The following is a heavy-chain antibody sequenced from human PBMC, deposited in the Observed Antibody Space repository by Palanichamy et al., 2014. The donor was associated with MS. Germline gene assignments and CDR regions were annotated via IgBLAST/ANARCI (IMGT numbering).Heavy chain of an antibody. CDR1: GFTFSSYG. D-gene: IGHD3-22*01. Sequence: QVQLVESGGGVVQPGGSLGLSCAASGFTFSSYGMHWVRQAPGKGLEWVAFIRYDGSNKLYADSVKGRFTISRDNSKNTLYLQMNSLRAEDTALYYCAKVNYYDMGDAFDIWGQGTMVTVS. J-gene: IGHJ3*02. CDR3: AKVNYYDMGDAFDI. CDR2: IRYDGSNK. V-gene: IGHV3-30*02.